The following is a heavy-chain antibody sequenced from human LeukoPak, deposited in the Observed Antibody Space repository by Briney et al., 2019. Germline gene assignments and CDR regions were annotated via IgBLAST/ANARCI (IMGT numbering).Heavy chain of an antibody. V-gene: IGHV4-59*01. CDR3: ARGSMSGRPDNWFDP. CDR2: IYYSGST. J-gene: IGHJ5*02. CDR1: GGSISSYY. D-gene: IGHD6-6*01. Sequence: SETLSLTCTVSGGSISSYYWSWIRQPPGRGLEWIGYIYYSGSTNYNPSLKSRVTISVDTSKDQLSLKLSSVTAADTAVYYWARGSMSGRPDNWFDPWGQGILVTVSS.